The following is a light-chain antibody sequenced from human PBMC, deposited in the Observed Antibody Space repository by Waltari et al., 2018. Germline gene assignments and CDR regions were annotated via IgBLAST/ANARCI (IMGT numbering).Light chain of an antibody. V-gene: IGLV2-14*01. CDR1: NSDIGGYNY. CDR3: SSYTSSSTWV. J-gene: IGLJ3*02. CDR2: EVS. Sequence: QSALTQPASVSGSPGQSITISCTGTNSDIGGYNYVSWYQQHPGKAPKLMIYEVSNRPSGVPNRFSGSKSGETASLTISGLQAEDEADYYCSSYTSSSTWVFGGGTKVTVL.